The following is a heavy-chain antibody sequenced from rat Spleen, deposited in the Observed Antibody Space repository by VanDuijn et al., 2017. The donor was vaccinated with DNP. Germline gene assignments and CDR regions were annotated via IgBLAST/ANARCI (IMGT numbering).Heavy chain of an antibody. CDR1: GFTFSDYN. CDR2: IIYDGSRT. CDR3: AKDYSVYSSYTLYAMDA. Sequence: EVQLVESGGGLVQPGRSLKASCAASGFTFSDYNMAWVRQAPKKGLEWVATIIYDGSRTYYRDSVKGRFTISRDNARSTLYLQMDSLRSEDTATYYCAKDYSVYSSYTLYAMDAWGQGTSVTVSS. D-gene: IGHD1-2*01. V-gene: IGHV5S10*01. J-gene: IGHJ4*01.